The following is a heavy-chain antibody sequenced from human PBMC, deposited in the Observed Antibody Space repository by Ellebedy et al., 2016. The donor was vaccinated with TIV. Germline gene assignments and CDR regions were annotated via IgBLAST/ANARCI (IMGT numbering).Heavy chain of an antibody. Sequence: AASVKVSCKASRYTFTSYDINWMRQATGQGLEWMAWMNPNSGHTGYAQKFQGRVTMTRNTSISTAYMELSSLRSEDTAVYYCARAWDTGMAPNYYYGMDVWGQGTTVTVSS. V-gene: IGHV1-8*01. D-gene: IGHD5-18*01. CDR1: RYTFTSYD. CDR2: MNPNSGHT. J-gene: IGHJ6*02. CDR3: ARAWDTGMAPNYYYGMDV.